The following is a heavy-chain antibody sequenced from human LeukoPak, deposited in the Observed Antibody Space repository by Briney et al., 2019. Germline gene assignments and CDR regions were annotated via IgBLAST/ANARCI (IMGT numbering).Heavy chain of an antibody. CDR2: IFYSGST. V-gene: IGHV4-31*03. CDR1: GGSISSAGYY. J-gene: IGHJ3*02. CDR3: ARVSANAFDI. Sequence: PPETLSLTCTVSGGSISSAGYYWSWIRQHPGKGLEWIGYIFYSGSTYYNPSLKSRVNISADTSQNQFSLKLSSVTAADTAVYYCARVSANAFDIWGQGTLDTVSS.